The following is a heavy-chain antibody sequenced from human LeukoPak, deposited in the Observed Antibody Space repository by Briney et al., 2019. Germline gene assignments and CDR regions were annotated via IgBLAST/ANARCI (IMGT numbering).Heavy chain of an antibody. CDR1: GFTFSSYA. D-gene: IGHD3-22*01. CDR3: AKEGLDYYDSSGYYPYYFDY. J-gene: IGHJ4*02. CDR2: ISGSGGST. V-gene: IGHV3-23*01. Sequence: PGGSLRLSCAASGFTFSSYAMSWVRQAPGKGLEWVSAISGSGGSTYYADSVKGRFTISRDNSKNTLYLQMNSLRAEDTAVYYCAKEGLDYYDSSGYYPYYFDYWGQGTLVTVSS.